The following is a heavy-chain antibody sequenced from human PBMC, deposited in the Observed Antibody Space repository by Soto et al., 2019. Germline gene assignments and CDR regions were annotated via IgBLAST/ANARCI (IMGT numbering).Heavy chain of an antibody. D-gene: IGHD3-10*01. CDR2: IYWDDDK. V-gene: IGHV2-5*02. CDR3: ARFGYYDSGSWDY. Sequence: QITLKESGPTLVKPTQTLTLTCSFSGFSLTTNAVGVGWIRQPPGKALEWLALIYWDDDKRYSPSLKSRLTITKDTAKNQVVLTMTNIDPVDTATYHCARFGYYDSGSWDYWGQGTLITVSS. J-gene: IGHJ4*02. CDR1: GFSLTTNAVG.